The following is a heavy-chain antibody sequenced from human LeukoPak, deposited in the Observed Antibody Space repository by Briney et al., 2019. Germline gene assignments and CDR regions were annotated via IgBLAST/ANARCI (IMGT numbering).Heavy chain of an antibody. CDR3: ARLSGSGSYGSNY. J-gene: IGHJ4*02. Sequence: GASVKVSCKASGYTFTGYYVHWVRQAPGQGLEWMGRINPNSGGTNYAQKFQGRVTMTRDTSISTAYMELSRLRSDDTAVYYCARLSGSGSYGSNYWGQGTLVTVSS. D-gene: IGHD3-10*01. CDR1: GYTFTGYY. CDR2: INPNSGGT. V-gene: IGHV1-2*06.